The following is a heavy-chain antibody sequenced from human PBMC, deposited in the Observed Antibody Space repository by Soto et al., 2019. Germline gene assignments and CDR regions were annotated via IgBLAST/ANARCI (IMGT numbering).Heavy chain of an antibody. J-gene: IGHJ5*02. CDR2: MNPGSGAT. Sequence: GASVKVSCKASGYSFTNNDVSWVRQAAGQGLEWMGWMNPGSGATGYAQKFQGRVTMTRDISTATAYMELSSLRSDDTAIYYCATMASFGSLNWFDPWGQGTLVTSPQ. D-gene: IGHD3-10*01. CDR1: GYSFTNND. V-gene: IGHV1-8*01. CDR3: ATMASFGSLNWFDP.